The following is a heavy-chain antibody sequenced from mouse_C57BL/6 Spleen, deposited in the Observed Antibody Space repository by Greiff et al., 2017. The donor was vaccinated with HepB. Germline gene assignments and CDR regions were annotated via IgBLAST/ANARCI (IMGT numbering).Heavy chain of an antibody. CDR2: ISSGSSTI. CDR3: ARGELGEGFAY. D-gene: IGHD4-1*01. V-gene: IGHV5-17*01. J-gene: IGHJ3*01. CDR1: GFTFSDYG. Sequence: DVKLVESGGGLVKPGGSLKLSCAASGFTFSDYGMHWVRQAPEKGLEWVAYISSGSSTIYYADTVKGRFTISRDNAKNTLFLQMTSLRSEDTAMYYCARGELGEGFAYWGQGTLVTVSA.